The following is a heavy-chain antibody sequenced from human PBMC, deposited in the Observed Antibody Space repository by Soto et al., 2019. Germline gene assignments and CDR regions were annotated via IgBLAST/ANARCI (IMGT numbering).Heavy chain of an antibody. V-gene: IGHV3-30*18. Sequence: QVQLVESGGGVVQPGRSRRLYCAASGFIFSNYGMHWVRQAPGKGLEWVAVTSYDGTKKYYGDSVKGRFTISRDNSMNTLYLQMESVSAEETAVYYCAKELDVWFGYLDAFDIWGQGTMVTVS. J-gene: IGHJ3*02. CDR3: AKELDVWFGYLDAFDI. CDR1: GFIFSNYG. CDR2: TSYDGTKK. D-gene: IGHD3-3*01.